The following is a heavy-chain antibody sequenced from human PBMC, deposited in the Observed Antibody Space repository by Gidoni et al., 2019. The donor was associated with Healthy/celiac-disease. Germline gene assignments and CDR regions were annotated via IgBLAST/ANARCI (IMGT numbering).Heavy chain of an antibody. D-gene: IGHD4-17*01. CDR3: TRDPTYDYGGSASDY. V-gene: IGHV3-49*05. Sequence: EVQLVESGGGLVKPGRSLSLSCTASGFTFGDYAMSWFRQAPGKGLEWVGFIRSKAYGGTTEYAASVKGRFTISRDDSKSIAYLQMNSLKTEDTAVYYCTRDPTYDYGGSASDYWGQGTLVTVSS. CDR1: GFTFGDYA. J-gene: IGHJ4*02. CDR2: IRSKAYGGTT.